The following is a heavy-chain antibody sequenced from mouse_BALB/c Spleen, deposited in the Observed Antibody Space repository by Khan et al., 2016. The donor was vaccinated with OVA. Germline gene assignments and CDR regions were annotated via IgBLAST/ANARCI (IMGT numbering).Heavy chain of an antibody. J-gene: IGHJ3*01. V-gene: IGHV1S81*02. CDR1: GYTFTSYY. CDR2: INPSNGGT. Sequence: QVRLQQSGAELVKPGASVKLSCTASGYTFTSYYMYWLKQRPGQGLEWIGEINPSNGGTKFNEKFKSKATLTVDKSSSTAYMQLSSLTSEDSAVYYCKRRGTARATLWVAYWGQGTLVTVSA. D-gene: IGHD3-2*01. CDR3: KRRGTARATLWVAY.